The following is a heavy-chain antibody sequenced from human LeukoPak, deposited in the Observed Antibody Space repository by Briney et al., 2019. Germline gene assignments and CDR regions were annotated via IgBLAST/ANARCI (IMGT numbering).Heavy chain of an antibody. D-gene: IGHD2-15*01. Sequence: GASVKVSCKASGYIFTAYYIHWVRQAPGQGLEWMGWINPNSGGTTFAQTFQDRVTMTRDTSISTVYMELSSLRSDDTAVYYCTRDPPRRCSGVTCYPYWGQGTLVTVSS. CDR3: TRDPPRRCSGVTCYPY. CDR2: INPNSGGT. CDR1: GYIFTAYY. V-gene: IGHV1-2*02. J-gene: IGHJ4*02.